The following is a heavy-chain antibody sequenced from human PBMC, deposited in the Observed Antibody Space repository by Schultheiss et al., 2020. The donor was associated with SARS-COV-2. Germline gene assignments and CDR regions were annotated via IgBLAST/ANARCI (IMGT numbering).Heavy chain of an antibody. CDR3: AKIVEGSGWLTFHY. V-gene: IGHV3-30*18. J-gene: IGHJ4*02. Sequence: GGSLRLSCAASGFTFSSYGMHWVRQAPGKGLEWVAVISYDGSNKYYADSVKGRFTISRDNSKNTLYLQMNSLRAEDTAVYYCAKIVEGSGWLTFHYWGQGTLVTVSS. CDR1: GFTFSSYG. D-gene: IGHD6-19*01. CDR2: ISYDGSNK.